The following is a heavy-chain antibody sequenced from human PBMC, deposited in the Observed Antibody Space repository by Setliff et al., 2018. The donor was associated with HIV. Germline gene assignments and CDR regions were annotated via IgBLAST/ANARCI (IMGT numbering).Heavy chain of an antibody. D-gene: IGHD2-8*01. CDR1: GFTFDDYG. V-gene: IGHV3-20*04. CDR2: TNWNGAKI. Sequence: LRLSCVASGFTFDDYGMTWVRQVPGKGLEWLTATNWNGAKIAYRDSVKGRFTISRDNAKNALYLEMNSLRHEDTVLYYCVRTVGSYGVGNRECYLDSWGEGTLVTVSS. CDR3: VRTVGSYGVGNRECYLDS. J-gene: IGHJ4*02.